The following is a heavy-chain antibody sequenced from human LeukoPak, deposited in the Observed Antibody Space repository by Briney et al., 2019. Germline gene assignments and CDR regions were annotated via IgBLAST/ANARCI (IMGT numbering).Heavy chain of an antibody. CDR1: GFTFSSYW. D-gene: IGHD3-10*01. CDR3: AKVAKYYYGSETYYFFEH. J-gene: IGHJ4*02. V-gene: IGHV3-7*01. Sequence: GGSLRLSCAASGFTFSSYWMSWVRQAPGKGLEWVANIQQDGTEKYYVDSVKGRFTISRDNAKTSLYLQMNSLRVEDTAVYYCAKVAKYYYGSETYYFFEHWGQGTPVTASS. CDR2: IQQDGTEK.